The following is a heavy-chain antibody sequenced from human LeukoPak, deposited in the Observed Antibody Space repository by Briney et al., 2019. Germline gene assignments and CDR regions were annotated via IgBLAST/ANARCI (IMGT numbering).Heavy chain of an antibody. CDR3: ASRYCSSTSCFYFDY. V-gene: IGHV4-39*01. CDR2: IYYSGST. Sequence: TSETLSLTCTVSGGSISSSSYYWGWIRQPPGKGLEWIGSIYYSGSTYYNPSLKSRVTISVDTSKNQFSLKLSSVTAADTAVYYCASRYCSSTSCFYFDYWGQGTLVTVSS. D-gene: IGHD2-2*01. J-gene: IGHJ4*02. CDR1: GGSISSSSYY.